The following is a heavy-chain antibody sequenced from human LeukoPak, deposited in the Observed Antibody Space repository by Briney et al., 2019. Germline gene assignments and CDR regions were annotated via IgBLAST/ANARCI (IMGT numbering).Heavy chain of an antibody. CDR1: GFTFSNYA. D-gene: IGHD3-10*01. J-gene: IGHJ6*03. V-gene: IGHV3-30*04. CDR2: ISYDGSNK. CDR3: AREGAWFGELFNYYYMDV. Sequence: GRSLRLSFAASGFTFSNYAMHGLRQAPGKGRDGVAVISYDGSNKYYADSVKGRFTISRDNSKNTLSLKMNSLRAEETAVYYCAREGAWFGELFNYYYMDVWGKGTTVTVSS.